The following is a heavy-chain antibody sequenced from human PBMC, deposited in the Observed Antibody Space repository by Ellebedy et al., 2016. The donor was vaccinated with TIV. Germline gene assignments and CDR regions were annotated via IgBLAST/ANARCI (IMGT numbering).Heavy chain of an antibody. Sequence: PGGSLRLSCAASRFTFSSSAMSWVRQAPGRGLAWVSSISDSGRNLYSSADSVKGRFTISIDNAKNSLYLQMNSLRTEDTAVYYCARAGGWAAEYFQNWGQGTLVTVSS. CDR2: ISDSGRNL. J-gene: IGHJ1*01. V-gene: IGHV3-21*01. D-gene: IGHD6-19*01. CDR3: ARAGGWAAEYFQN. CDR1: RFTFSSSA.